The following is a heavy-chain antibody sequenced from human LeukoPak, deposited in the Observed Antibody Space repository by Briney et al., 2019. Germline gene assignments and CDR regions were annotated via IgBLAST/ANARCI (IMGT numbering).Heavy chain of an antibody. CDR2: ISYDGSNK. D-gene: IGHD5-24*01. Sequence: PGGSLRLSCAASGFTFSSYGMHWVRQAPGKGLEWVAVISYDGSNKYYADSVKGRFTISRDNSKNTLYLQMNSLRAEDTAVYYCARDSVRGYNPYYFDYWGQGTLVTVSS. CDR3: ARDSVRGYNPYYFDY. V-gene: IGHV3-30*03. CDR1: GFTFSSYG. J-gene: IGHJ4*02.